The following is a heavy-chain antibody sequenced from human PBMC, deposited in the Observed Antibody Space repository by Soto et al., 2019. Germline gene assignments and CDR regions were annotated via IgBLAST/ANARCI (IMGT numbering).Heavy chain of an antibody. D-gene: IGHD4-17*01. CDR2: ITSSGDSI. CDR1: GFRFSDHS. CDR3: ARLPKGSTVTS. J-gene: IGHJ4*02. V-gene: IGHV3-48*01. Sequence: EVQLVESGGGSVHPGGSVRLACAASGFRFSDHSMNWVRQAPGKGLEWVSYITSSGDSIYYADSVKGRFTVSRDNAKNSLFLQMKCLRAEDTAVYYCARLPKGSTVTSWGQGTLVTVSS.